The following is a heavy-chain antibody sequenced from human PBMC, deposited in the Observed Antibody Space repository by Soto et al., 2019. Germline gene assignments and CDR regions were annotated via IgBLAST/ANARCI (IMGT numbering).Heavy chain of an antibody. J-gene: IGHJ6*02. V-gene: IGHV1-18*04. CDR1: GYTFTSYG. D-gene: IGHD4-17*01. CDR3: ARKVDTTVMRYYYGMDV. CDR2: ISAYNGNT. Sequence: GASVKVSCKASGYTFTSYGISWVRQAPGQGLEWMGWISAYNGNTNYAQKLQGRVTMTTDTSTSTAYMELRSLRSDDTAVYYCARKVDTTVMRYYYGMDVWGQGTTVTVSS.